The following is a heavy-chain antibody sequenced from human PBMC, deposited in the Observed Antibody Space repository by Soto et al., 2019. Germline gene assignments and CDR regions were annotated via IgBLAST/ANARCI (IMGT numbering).Heavy chain of an antibody. CDR1: GFTFSSYG. CDR2: IWYDGSNK. J-gene: IGHJ6*02. CDR3: ARDLQQLVPPLTSYYYGMDV. Sequence: QVQLVESGGGVVQPGRSLRLSCAASGFTFSSYGMHWFRQAPGKGLEWVAVIWYDGSNKYYADSVKGRFTISRDNSKNTLYLQMNSLRAEDTAVYYCARDLQQLVPPLTSYYYGMDVWGQGTTVTVSS. D-gene: IGHD6-13*01. V-gene: IGHV3-33*01.